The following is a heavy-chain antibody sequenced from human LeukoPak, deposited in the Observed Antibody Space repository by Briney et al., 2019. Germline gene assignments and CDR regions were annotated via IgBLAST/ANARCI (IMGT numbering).Heavy chain of an antibody. V-gene: IGHV4-4*02. D-gene: IGHD6-19*01. Sequence: PSGTLSLTCAVSGGSISSSNWWSWVRQPPGKGLEWIGEIYHSGSTNYSPSLKSRVTISVDKSKNQFSLKLSSVTAADTAAYYCARMQRIAVAGTFMISAFDIWGQGTMVTVSS. J-gene: IGHJ3*02. CDR1: GGSISSSNW. CDR2: IYHSGST. CDR3: ARMQRIAVAGTFMISAFDI.